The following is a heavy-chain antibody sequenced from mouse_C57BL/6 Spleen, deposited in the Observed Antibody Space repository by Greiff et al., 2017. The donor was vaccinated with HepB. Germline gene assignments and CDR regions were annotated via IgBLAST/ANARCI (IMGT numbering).Heavy chain of an antibody. J-gene: IGHJ4*01. Sequence: VQLQQSGPELVKPGASVKISCKASGYAFSSSWMNWVKQRPGKGLEWIGRIYPGDGDTNYNGKFKGKATLTADKSSSTAYMQLSSLTSEDSAVYFCARGGERNAMDYWGQGTSVTVSS. CDR2: IYPGDGDT. CDR1: GYAFSSSW. D-gene: IGHD2-13*01. CDR3: ARGGERNAMDY. V-gene: IGHV1-82*01.